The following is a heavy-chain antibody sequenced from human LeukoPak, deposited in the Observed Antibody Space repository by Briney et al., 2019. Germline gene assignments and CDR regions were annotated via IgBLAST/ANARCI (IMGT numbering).Heavy chain of an antibody. Sequence: PGGSLRLSCAASGFTFSSHAMSWVRQAPGKGLEWVSGVSGSGGSTYYADSVKGRFTISRDNSKNTLYLLMNSLRAEDTAVYYCARRVTGTTNYFDYWGQGTLVTVSS. J-gene: IGHJ4*02. CDR2: VSGSGGST. CDR1: GFTFSSHA. CDR3: ARRVTGTTNYFDY. V-gene: IGHV3-23*01. D-gene: IGHD1-7*01.